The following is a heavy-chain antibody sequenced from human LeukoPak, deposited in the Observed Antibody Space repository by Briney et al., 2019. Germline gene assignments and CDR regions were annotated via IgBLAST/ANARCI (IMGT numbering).Heavy chain of an antibody. CDR2: IPNNGGST. CDR1: GFTFSSYA. Sequence: GGSLRLSCAASGFTFSSYAMHWVRQAPGKGLEYVSAIPNNGGSTYYANSVKGRFTISRDNSKNTLYLQMNSLRAEDTAVYYCARDRVVVVAATYYYYYGMDVWGQGTTVTVSS. CDR3: ARDRVVVVAATYYYYYGMDV. V-gene: IGHV3-64*01. D-gene: IGHD2-15*01. J-gene: IGHJ6*02.